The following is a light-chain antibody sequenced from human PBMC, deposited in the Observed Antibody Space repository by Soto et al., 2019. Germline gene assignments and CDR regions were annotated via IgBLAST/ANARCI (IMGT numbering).Light chain of an antibody. J-gene: IGLJ2*01. V-gene: IGLV1-40*01. Sequence: QSVLTQPPSVSGAPGQRVTISCTGSSSNIGAGYDVHWYQQLPGRAPKLLIYGNTNRPSGVPDRFSGSKSGTSASLAITGVLAEDEADYYCLYFDSSLSVVFGGGTKLTVL. CDR3: LYFDSSLSVV. CDR1: SSNIGAGYD. CDR2: GNT.